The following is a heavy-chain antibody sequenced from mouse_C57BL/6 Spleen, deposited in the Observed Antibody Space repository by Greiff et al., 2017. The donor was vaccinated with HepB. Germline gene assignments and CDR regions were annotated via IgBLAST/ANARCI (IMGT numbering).Heavy chain of an antibody. CDR1: GYTFTSYW. CDR2: IYPGSGST. V-gene: IGHV1-55*01. Sequence: QVQLQQPGAELVKPGASVKMSCKASGYTFTSYWITWVKQRPGQGLEWIGDIYPGSGSTNYNEKFKSKATLTVDTSSSTAYVQLSSLTSEDSAVYYCAREGYYTLTRTYLDDWGQGTTLTVSS. J-gene: IGHJ2*01. D-gene: IGHD2-12*01. CDR3: AREGYYTLTRTYLDD.